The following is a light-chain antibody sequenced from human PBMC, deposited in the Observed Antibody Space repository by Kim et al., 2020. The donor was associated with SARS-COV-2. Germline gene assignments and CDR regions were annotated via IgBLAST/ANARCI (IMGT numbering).Light chain of an antibody. CDR2: ATS. Sequence: GESGSPVCGSRQKVISTYLAWYQPKPGPVPRLLSYATSSWATGVPDGFSGSGSGTDFTLTISRLQPEDFAVYYCQKYSTAPWAFGPGTKVDIK. CDR3: QKYSTAPWA. J-gene: IGKJ3*01. CDR1: QKVISTY. V-gene: IGKV3D-20*01.